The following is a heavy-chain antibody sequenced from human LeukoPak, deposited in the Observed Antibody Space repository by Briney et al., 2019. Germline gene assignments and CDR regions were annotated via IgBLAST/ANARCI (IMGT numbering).Heavy chain of an antibody. Sequence: ASVKVSCKASGYTFTGYFMHWVRQAPGQGLEWMGWINPNSGGTNYAQKFQGRVTMTRDTSISTGYMELSRLRSDDTAVYYCARDLTMVRGVITPIDYWGQGTLVTVSS. CDR3: ARDLTMVRGVITPIDY. J-gene: IGHJ4*02. V-gene: IGHV1-2*02. CDR1: GYTFTGYF. D-gene: IGHD3-10*01. CDR2: INPNSGGT.